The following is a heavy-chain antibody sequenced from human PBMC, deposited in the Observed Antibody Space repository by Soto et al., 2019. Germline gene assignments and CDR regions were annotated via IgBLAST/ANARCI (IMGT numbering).Heavy chain of an antibody. CDR2: IYGSGRGI. Sequence: VCLTLSFTACGLPHSSFAMMWVRQAPGKGLECVSGIYGSGRGIEYADSVKGRFTISRDNSKNTVYLQMTDLRADDTAVYYCAKAAVYNDGLWLMDHWGQGTQVTVSS. CDR3: AKAAVYNDGLWLMDH. J-gene: IGHJ4*02. V-gene: IGHV3-23*05. CDR1: GLPHSSFA. D-gene: IGHD2-21*01.